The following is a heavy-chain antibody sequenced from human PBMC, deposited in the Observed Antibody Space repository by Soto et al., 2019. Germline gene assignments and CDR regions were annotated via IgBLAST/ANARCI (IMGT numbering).Heavy chain of an antibody. CDR2: ISVHNGNT. Sequence: QVHLVQSGVEVKKPGASVKVSCKASGYNFINYGITWVRQAPGQGLEWMGWISVHNGNTNYAQKLQGRVTMTTDTSTSTAYMELRGLRSDDTAVYYCVRDLDGSGSYYTDYWGQGTLVTVSS. J-gene: IGHJ4*02. CDR3: VRDLDGSGSYYTDY. D-gene: IGHD3-10*01. CDR1: GYNFINYG. V-gene: IGHV1-18*01.